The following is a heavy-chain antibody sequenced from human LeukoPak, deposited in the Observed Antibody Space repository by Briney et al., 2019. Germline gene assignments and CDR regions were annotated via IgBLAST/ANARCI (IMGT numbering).Heavy chain of an antibody. V-gene: IGHV4-34*01. Sequence: SETLSLTCAVYGGSFSGYYWSWIRQPPGKGLEWIGEINHSGSTNYNPSLKSRVTISVDTSKNQFSLKLSSVTAADTAVYYCARGWGDAFDIWGQGTMVTVSS. CDR2: INHSGST. CDR1: GGSFSGYY. J-gene: IGHJ3*02. D-gene: IGHD3-16*01. CDR3: ARGWGDAFDI.